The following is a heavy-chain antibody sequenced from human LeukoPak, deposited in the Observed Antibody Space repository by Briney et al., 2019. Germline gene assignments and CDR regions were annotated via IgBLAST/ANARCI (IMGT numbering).Heavy chain of an antibody. D-gene: IGHD3-3*01. CDR1: GYTFTSYY. Sequence: ASVKVSCKASGYTFTSYYMHWVRQAPGQGLEWMGIINPSGGSTSYAQKFQGRVTMTRDTSTSTVYMELSSLRSEDTAVYYCARGPPFTYYDFWSGYGDYWGQGTLDTVSS. J-gene: IGHJ4*02. CDR2: INPSGGST. CDR3: ARGPPFTYYDFWSGYGDY. V-gene: IGHV1-46*01.